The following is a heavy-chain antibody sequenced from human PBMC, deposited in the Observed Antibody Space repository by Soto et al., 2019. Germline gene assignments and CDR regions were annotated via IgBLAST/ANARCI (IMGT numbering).Heavy chain of an antibody. CDR3: ARDDHIVVVPTSLGAMDV. Sequence: PSETLSLTCAVYGGSISSNKWWSWVRQPPGKGLEWIGEIYHSGSTNYNPSLKNRVTISLDKSKNQFSLKLTSVTAADSAVYYCARDDHIVVVPTSLGAMDVWGQGTTVTVSS. CDR2: IYHSGST. CDR1: GGSISSNKW. J-gene: IGHJ6*02. D-gene: IGHD2-2*01. V-gene: IGHV4-4*02.